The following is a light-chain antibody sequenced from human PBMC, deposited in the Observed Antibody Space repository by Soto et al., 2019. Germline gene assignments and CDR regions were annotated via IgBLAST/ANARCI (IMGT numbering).Light chain of an antibody. CDR2: DVS. Sequence: QSALTQHASVSGSPGQSITISCTGTSSDVGGYNYVSWYQQHPGKAPKLMIYDVSNRPSGVSNRFSGSKSGNAASLTISGLQAEDEADYYCSSYTSSSTVVFGAGTKVTVL. CDR3: SSYTSSSTVV. J-gene: IGLJ2*01. V-gene: IGLV2-14*01. CDR1: SSDVGGYNY.